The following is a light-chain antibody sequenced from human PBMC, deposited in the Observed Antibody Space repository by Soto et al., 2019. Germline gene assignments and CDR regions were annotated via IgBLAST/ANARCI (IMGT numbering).Light chain of an antibody. CDR3: QQYNNWWT. CDR2: GAS. J-gene: IGKJ1*01. V-gene: IGKV3-15*01. Sequence: EIVMTQSPATLSLSPGERATLSCRASQSVSTSLAWYQQKPGQAPRLLISGASTRSTGVPARFSGSGSETEFTLTIGSLQSEDFAVYYCQQYNNWWTFGQGTKVEIK. CDR1: QSVSTS.